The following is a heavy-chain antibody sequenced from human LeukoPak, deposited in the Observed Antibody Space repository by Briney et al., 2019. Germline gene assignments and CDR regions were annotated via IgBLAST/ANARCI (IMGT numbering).Heavy chain of an antibody. Sequence: GGSLRPSCAASGFSSDNSATTWLRQAPGKGLEWVSAISRSGGSTFYADSVMGRFTISRDNSYNTLYLQMKSLRAGDTAVYFCAKELDGSGSSNNPEFSSFVHWGRGTLVTVSS. V-gene: IGHV3-23*01. CDR1: GFSSDNSA. J-gene: IGHJ4*02. CDR3: AKELDGSGSSNNPEFSSFVH. CDR2: ISRSGGST. D-gene: IGHD3-10*01.